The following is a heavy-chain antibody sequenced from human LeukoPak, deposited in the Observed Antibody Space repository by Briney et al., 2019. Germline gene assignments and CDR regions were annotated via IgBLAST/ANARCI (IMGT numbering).Heavy chain of an antibody. Sequence: SVKVSCKASGGTFSSYAISWVRQAPGQGLEWMGGIIPIFGTANYAQKFQGRVTITADESTSTAYMELSSLRSEDTAVYYCARHPLEWLLAAYYYYGTDVWGQGTTVTVSS. CDR3: ARHPLEWLLAAYYYYGTDV. CDR2: IIPIFGTA. CDR1: GGTFSSYA. J-gene: IGHJ6*02. D-gene: IGHD3-3*01. V-gene: IGHV1-69*13.